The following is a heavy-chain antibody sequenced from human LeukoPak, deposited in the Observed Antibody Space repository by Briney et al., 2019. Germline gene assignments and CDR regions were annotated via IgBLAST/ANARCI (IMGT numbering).Heavy chain of an antibody. Sequence: GGSLRLSCAASVYTLSSSRMHWARQAPGKGLVWVLRTSTDGNTANDAVSVKVRFTSAKDNAKNTLYLQMNSVRAEDTAVYYCARDLGGDATPYWGRGTLVTVSS. CDR2: TSTDGNTA. V-gene: IGHV3-74*01. D-gene: IGHD3-16*01. J-gene: IGHJ4*02. CDR3: ARDLGGDATPY. CDR1: VYTLSSSR.